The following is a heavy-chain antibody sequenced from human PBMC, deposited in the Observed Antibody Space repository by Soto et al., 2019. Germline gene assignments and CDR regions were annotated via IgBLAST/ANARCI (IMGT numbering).Heavy chain of an antibody. J-gene: IGHJ4*02. V-gene: IGHV3-74*01. CDR3: ARGMAGSGTDNDY. CDR2: INGDGTMP. Sequence: EVQLVESGGALVEPGGSLGLSCAASGFSFSSHWMVWVRQALGKGLVWVSRINGDGTMPSYADSVKGRFTISRDNAKNTVKLQMNSLRVEDTAIYYCARGMAGSGTDNDYWGRGILVTVSS. D-gene: IGHD6-19*01. CDR1: GFSFSSHW.